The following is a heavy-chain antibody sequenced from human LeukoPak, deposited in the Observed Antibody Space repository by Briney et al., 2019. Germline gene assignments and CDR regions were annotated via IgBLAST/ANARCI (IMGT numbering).Heavy chain of an antibody. J-gene: IGHJ4*02. CDR1: GFSFNSYS. CDR2: IRRDGSRI. CDR3: TRDPHALDF. V-gene: IGHV3-48*01. D-gene: IGHD2/OR15-2a*01. Sequence: GGSLRLSCAASGFSFNSYSMNWVRQAPGKGLEWISYIRRDGSRIYYADSVEGRFTIPRDNAKNSLYLQMDSLRVEDTAVYYCTRDPHALDFWGQGTLVTVSS.